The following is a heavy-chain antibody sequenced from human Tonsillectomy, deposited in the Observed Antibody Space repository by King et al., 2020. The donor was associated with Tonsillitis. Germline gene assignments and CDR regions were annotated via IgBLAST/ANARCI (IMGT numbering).Heavy chain of an antibody. CDR3: ARDGGYYGSGSYYMENWYFDL. Sequence: QVQLVESGGGVVQPGRSLRLSCAASGFTFSSYAMHWVRQAPGKGLEWVAVISYDGSNKYYADSVKGRFTISRDNSKNTLYLQMNSLGAEDTAVYYCARDGGYYGSGSYYMENWYFDLWGRGTLVTVSS. D-gene: IGHD3-10*01. V-gene: IGHV3-30-3*01. J-gene: IGHJ2*01. CDR2: ISYDGSNK. CDR1: GFTFSSYA.